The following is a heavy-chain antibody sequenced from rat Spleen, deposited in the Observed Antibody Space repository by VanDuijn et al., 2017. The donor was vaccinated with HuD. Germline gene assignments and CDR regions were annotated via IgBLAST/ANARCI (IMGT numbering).Heavy chain of an antibody. Sequence: EVQLVESDGGLVQPGRSLKLSCAASGFTFSDYYMAWVRQAPTKGLEWVATISYDGGSIFYRDSVKGRFTISRDNAKSTLYLQMDSLGSGDTATDYCTRDRDYWGQGVMVTVSS. CDR1: GFTFSDYY. V-gene: IGHV5-20*01. CDR3: TRDRDY. J-gene: IGHJ2*01. CDR2: ISYDGGSI.